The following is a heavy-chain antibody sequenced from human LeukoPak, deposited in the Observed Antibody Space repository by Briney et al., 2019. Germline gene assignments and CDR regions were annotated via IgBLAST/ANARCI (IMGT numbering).Heavy chain of an antibody. CDR2: INHSGST. V-gene: IGHV4-34*01. CDR1: GGSFSGYY. Sequence: PETLSLTCAVYGGSFSGYYWSWIRQPPGKGLEWIGEINHSGSTNYNPSLKSRVTISVDKSKNQFSLKLSSVTAADTAVYYCAREAYCGGDCYSGFDYWGQGTLVTVSS. CDR3: AREAYCGGDCYSGFDY. J-gene: IGHJ4*02. D-gene: IGHD2-21*02.